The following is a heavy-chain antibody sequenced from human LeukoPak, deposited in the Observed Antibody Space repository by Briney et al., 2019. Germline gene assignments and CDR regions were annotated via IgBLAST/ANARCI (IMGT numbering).Heavy chain of an antibody. CDR3: AKDASTVTLHADY. D-gene: IGHD4-17*01. CDR1: GFTFSGFG. Sequence: GGSLRLSCAASGFTFSGFGMHWVRQAPGKGLEWAAVLSYDGSNRFYADSVKGRFTISRDNSKNTLYLQMNSLRPEDTAVYYCAKDASTVTLHADYWGQGTLVTVSS. J-gene: IGHJ4*02. V-gene: IGHV3-30*18. CDR2: LSYDGSNR.